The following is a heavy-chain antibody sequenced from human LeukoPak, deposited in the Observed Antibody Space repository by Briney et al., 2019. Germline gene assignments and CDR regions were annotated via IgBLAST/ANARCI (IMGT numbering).Heavy chain of an antibody. CDR3: ARDAFWYSSSSEGY. Sequence: GGSLRLSCAASGFTFSSYWMSWVRQAPGKGLEWVANIKQDGSEKYYVDSVKGRFTISRDNAKNSLYLQMNSLRAEDTAVYYCARDAFWYSSSSEGYWGQGTLVTVSS. J-gene: IGHJ4*02. V-gene: IGHV3-7*01. CDR2: IKQDGSEK. D-gene: IGHD6-6*01. CDR1: GFTFSSYW.